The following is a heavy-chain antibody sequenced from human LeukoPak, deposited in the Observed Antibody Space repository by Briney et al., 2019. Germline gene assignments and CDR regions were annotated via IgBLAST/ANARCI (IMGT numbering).Heavy chain of an antibody. CDR2: INPNSGGT. CDR1: GYTFTVFY. V-gene: IGHV1-2*02. J-gene: IGHJ4*02. CDR3: ARDGHYGSGHVYY. Sequence: ASVKVTCKASGYTFTVFYMQWVRQAPGQGLEWMGWINPNSGGTYSAQKFQGRVTMTRDTSTSTAYMELRSLRSDDTAVYYCARDGHYGSGHVYYWGQGTLVTVSS. D-gene: IGHD3-10*01.